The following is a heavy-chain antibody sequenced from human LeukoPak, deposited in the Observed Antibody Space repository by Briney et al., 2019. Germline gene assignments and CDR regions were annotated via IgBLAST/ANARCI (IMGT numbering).Heavy chain of an antibody. Sequence: PGGSLRLSCAASGFTFSRYDMNWVRQAPGKGLEWVSGADSSGATYYADSVKGRSTISRDNSKNTLYLQMNSLRVEDTALYYCAKGLGWQLLGYWGQGTLVTVSS. CDR2: ADSSGAT. D-gene: IGHD2-15*01. CDR3: AKGLGWQLLGY. J-gene: IGHJ4*02. CDR1: GFTFSRYD. V-gene: IGHV3-23*01.